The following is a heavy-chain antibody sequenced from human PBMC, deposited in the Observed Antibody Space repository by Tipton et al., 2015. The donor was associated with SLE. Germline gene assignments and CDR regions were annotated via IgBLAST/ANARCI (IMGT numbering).Heavy chain of an antibody. CDR2: INHSGST. Sequence: TLSLTCTVSGGSISSYYWSWIRQPPGKGLEWIGEINHSGSTNYNPSLKSRVTISVDTSKNQFSLKLSSVTAADTAVYYCARASTWSYYYYYMDVWGKGTTVTVSS. CDR1: GGSISSYY. V-gene: IGHV4-34*01. CDR3: ARASTWSYYYYYMDV. J-gene: IGHJ6*03. D-gene: IGHD3-3*01.